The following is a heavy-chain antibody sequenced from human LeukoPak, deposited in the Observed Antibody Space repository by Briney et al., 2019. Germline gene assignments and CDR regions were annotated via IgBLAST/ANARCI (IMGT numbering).Heavy chain of an antibody. J-gene: IGHJ3*02. CDR1: GFTFSSYA. V-gene: IGHV1-24*01. Sequence: GGSLRLSCAASGFTFSSYAMHWVRQAPGKGLEWMGGFDPEDGETIYAQKFQGRVTMTEDTSTDTAYMGLSSLRSEDTAVYYCARDLGDTAMAKHDAFDIWGQGTMVTVSS. CDR2: FDPEDGET. D-gene: IGHD5-18*01. CDR3: ARDLGDTAMAKHDAFDI.